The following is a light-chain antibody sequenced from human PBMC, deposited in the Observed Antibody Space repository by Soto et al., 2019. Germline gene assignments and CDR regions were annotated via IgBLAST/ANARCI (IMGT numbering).Light chain of an antibody. CDR3: QQYYTYPYT. J-gene: IGKJ2*01. CDR1: QSITTW. CDR2: KAS. Sequence: DIQMTQSPSTLSASVGDRVTVTCRASQSITTWLAWYQQKPGKAPKVLIYKASSLESGVSSRFSGSGSGTEFPLTISSLQPDDFATYYRQQYYTYPYTFGQGTNLEIK. V-gene: IGKV1-5*03.